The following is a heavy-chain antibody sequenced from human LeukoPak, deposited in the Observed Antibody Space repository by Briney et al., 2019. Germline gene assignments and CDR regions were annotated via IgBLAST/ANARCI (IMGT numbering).Heavy chain of an antibody. V-gene: IGHV3-23*01. J-gene: IGHJ4*02. Sequence: GGSLRLSCAASGFTFSNYAMSWVRQAPGKGLEWVSAISGNGDNTHYADSVKGRFTISRDNSKNTLYLQMSSLRADDTAIYYCVKEATSAGATSLAYWGQGTLVTVSS. D-gene: IGHD1-26*01. CDR3: VKEATSAGATSLAY. CDR2: ISGNGDNT. CDR1: GFTFSNYA.